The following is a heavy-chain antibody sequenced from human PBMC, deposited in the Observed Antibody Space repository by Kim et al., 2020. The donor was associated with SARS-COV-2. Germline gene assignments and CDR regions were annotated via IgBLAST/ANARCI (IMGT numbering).Heavy chain of an antibody. V-gene: IGHV1-69*13. J-gene: IGHJ3*02. CDR2: IIPIFGTA. Sequence: SVKVSCKASGGTFSSYAISWVRQAPGQGLEWMGGIIPIFGTANYAQKFQGRVTITADESTSTAYMELSSLRSEDTAVYYCARGGITMVRGRDAFDIWGQGTMVTVSS. CDR3: ARGGITMVRGRDAFDI. D-gene: IGHD3-10*01. CDR1: GGTFSSYA.